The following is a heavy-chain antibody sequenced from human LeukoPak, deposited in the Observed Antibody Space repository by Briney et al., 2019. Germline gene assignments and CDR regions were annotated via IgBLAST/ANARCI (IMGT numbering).Heavy chain of an antibody. Sequence: SETLSLTCTASGGSISTYYWSWIRRPPGKGLEWIGYTHYSGSTNYSPSLKSRVTISVDTSKNQFSLRLSSVTAADTAVYYCASNWGGDEYYFDYWGQGSLVTVSS. CDR3: ASNWGGDEYYFDY. D-gene: IGHD7-27*01. V-gene: IGHV4-59*08. CDR1: GGSISTYY. J-gene: IGHJ4*02. CDR2: THYSGST.